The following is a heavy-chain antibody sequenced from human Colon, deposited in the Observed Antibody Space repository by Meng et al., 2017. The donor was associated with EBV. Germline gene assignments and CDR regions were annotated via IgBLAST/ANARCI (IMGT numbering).Heavy chain of an antibody. CDR1: GGSFSGYY. V-gene: IGHV4-34*01. Sequence: QVQLQQWGAGLFKPSETLSLTCAVYGGSFSGYYWSWIRQPPEKGLEWIGEINHSGSTNYNPSLKSRVTISVDTSKKQFSLKLSSVSAADTAVYYCARGPGGSYYLYYFDYWGQGTLVTVSS. CDR3: ARGPGGSYYLYYFDY. J-gene: IGHJ4*02. CDR2: INHSGST. D-gene: IGHD1-26*01.